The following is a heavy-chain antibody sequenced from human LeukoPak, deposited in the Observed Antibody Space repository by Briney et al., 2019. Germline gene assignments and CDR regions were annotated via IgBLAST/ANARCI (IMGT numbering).Heavy chain of an antibody. CDR3: ARDQNYDSSGYYSSRGGFDY. J-gene: IGHJ4*02. CDR1: GFTFSSYE. Sequence: GGSLRLSCAASGFTFSSYEMNWVRQAPGKGLEWVSYISSSGSTIYYADSVKGRFTISRDNAKNSLYLQMNSLRAEDTVVYYCARDQNYDSSGYYSSRGGFDYWGQGTLVTVSS. CDR2: ISSSGSTI. D-gene: IGHD3-22*01. V-gene: IGHV3-48*03.